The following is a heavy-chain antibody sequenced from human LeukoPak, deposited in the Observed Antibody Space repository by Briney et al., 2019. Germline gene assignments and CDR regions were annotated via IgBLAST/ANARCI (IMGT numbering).Heavy chain of an antibody. V-gene: IGHV3-48*04. Sequence: GGSLRLSCAASGFTFSSYSMNWVRQAPGKVLEWVSYISSRSSMIKYADSVKGRFTISRDNAKNSLYLQMNSLRAEDTGMYYCARDGRLDYWGQGTLVTVSS. J-gene: IGHJ4*02. CDR3: ARDGRLDY. CDR2: ISSRSSMI. CDR1: GFTFSSYS.